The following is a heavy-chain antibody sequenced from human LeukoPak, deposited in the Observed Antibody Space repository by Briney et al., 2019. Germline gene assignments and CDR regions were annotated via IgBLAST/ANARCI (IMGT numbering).Heavy chain of an antibody. CDR2: IIPILGIA. D-gene: IGHD6-13*01. J-gene: IGHJ5*02. CDR1: GSTFSSYV. V-gene: IGHV1-69*10. CDR3: ATTLAAAGTIDSFDP. Sequence: GASVKVSCKACGSTFSSYVISWVRQAPGQGLDWMGWIIPILGIANYEQKFQGSVTITADKSTRPAYLELSSLSSEDTALYYSATTLAAAGTIDSFDPWRQGTLVTVSS.